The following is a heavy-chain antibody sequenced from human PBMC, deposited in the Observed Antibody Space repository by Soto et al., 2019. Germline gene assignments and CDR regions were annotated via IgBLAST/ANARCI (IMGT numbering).Heavy chain of an antibody. CDR3: ARGRSSGWYYYYYGMDV. CDR1: GGSFSGYY. CDR2: INHSGST. D-gene: IGHD6-19*01. V-gene: IGHV4-34*01. Sequence: PSETLSLTCAVYGGSFSGYYWILIRQPPGKGLEWIGEINHSGSTNYNPSLKSRVTISVDTSKNQFSLKLSSVTAADTAVYYCARGRSSGWYYYYYGMDVWGQGTTVTVSS. J-gene: IGHJ6*02.